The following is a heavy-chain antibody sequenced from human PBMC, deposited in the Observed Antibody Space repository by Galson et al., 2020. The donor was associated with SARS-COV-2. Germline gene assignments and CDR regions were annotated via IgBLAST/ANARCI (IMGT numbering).Heavy chain of an antibody. CDR2: ISHSGGT. V-gene: IGHV4-30-2*01. D-gene: IGHD4-17*01. Sequence: SETLSLTCAVSGTSISSGSYSWNWIRQPPGKGLEWTGYISHSGGTYYNPSLKSRVTISGDRSKNQFSLRLSSVTAADTAGYYCARLPYGEYAPEAFDIWGPGTRVTVAS. CDR1: GTSISSGSYS. J-gene: IGHJ3*02. CDR3: ARLPYGEYAPEAFDI.